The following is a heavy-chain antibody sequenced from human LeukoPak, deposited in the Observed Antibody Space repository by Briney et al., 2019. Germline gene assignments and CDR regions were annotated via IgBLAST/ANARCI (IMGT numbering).Heavy chain of an antibody. V-gene: IGHV4-38-2*02. J-gene: IGHJ3*02. CDR2: TYHSGST. D-gene: IGHD3-22*01. CDR3: ARDKATYYYDSSGYYHAFDI. Sequence: SETLSLTCTVSGYSISSGYYWGWIRQPPGKGLEWIGSTYHSGSTYYNPSLKSRVTISVDTSKNQFSLKLSSVTAADTAVYYCARDKATYYYDSSGYYHAFDIWGQGTMVTVPS. CDR1: GYSISSGYY.